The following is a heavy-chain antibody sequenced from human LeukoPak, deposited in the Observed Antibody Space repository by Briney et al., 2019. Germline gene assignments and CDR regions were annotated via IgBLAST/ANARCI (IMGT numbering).Heavy chain of an antibody. J-gene: IGHJ4*02. D-gene: IGHD1-26*01. Sequence: GRSLRLSCAASGFTVSSYAMHWVRQPIGKGLEWVSALGIAGDTFYPGSVKGRFTISREDARNSLYLQMNSLRAEDTAMYYCARQMQSHGNFDSWGQGTLVTVSS. CDR1: GFTVSSYA. V-gene: IGHV3-13*01. CDR3: ARQMQSHGNFDS. CDR2: LGIAGDT.